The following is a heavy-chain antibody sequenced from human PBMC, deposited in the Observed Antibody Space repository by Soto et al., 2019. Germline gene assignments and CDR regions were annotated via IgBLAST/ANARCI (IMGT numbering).Heavy chain of an antibody. CDR1: GDSVSSNSAA. J-gene: IGHJ4*02. Sequence: SFTCGISGDSVSSNSAAWNWLRQSPSRGLEWLGRTYYRSKWYNDYAVSVESRITINPDTSKNHFSLQLNFVTPEDTAVYFCARGEQYSGRIFDYWGQGTLVPVSS. V-gene: IGHV6-1*01. CDR2: TYYRSKWYN. CDR3: ARGEQYSGRIFDY. D-gene: IGHD1-26*01.